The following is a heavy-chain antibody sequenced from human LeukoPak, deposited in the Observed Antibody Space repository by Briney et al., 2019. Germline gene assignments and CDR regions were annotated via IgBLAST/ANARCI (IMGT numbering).Heavy chain of an antibody. CDR1: GFTFSSYG. CDR2: ISGSGGST. CDR3: ARVLTYYYYMDV. J-gene: IGHJ6*03. Sequence: PGGSLRLSCAASGFTFSSYGMSWVRQAPGKGLEWVSAISGSGGSTYYADSVKGRFTISRDNSKNTLYLQMNSLRAEDTAVYYRARVLTYYYYMDVWGKGTTVTISS. D-gene: IGHD3-9*01. V-gene: IGHV3-23*01.